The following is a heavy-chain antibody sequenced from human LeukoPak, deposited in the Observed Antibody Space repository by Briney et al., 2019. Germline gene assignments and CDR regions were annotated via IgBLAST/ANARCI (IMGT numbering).Heavy chain of an antibody. Sequence: PSDTLSLLCSVSGRSMSSHYWSWIRQPAGKGLEGIGHIYTSGSTNHNPSLKSRVTMSVDTSKNQFSLTLSSVTAADAAVYYCARDCVYSSSSRHWFDPWGQGTLVTVSS. V-gene: IGHV4-4*07. CDR2: IYTSGST. CDR3: ARDCVYSSSSRHWFDP. CDR1: GRSMSSHY. J-gene: IGHJ5*02. D-gene: IGHD6-6*01.